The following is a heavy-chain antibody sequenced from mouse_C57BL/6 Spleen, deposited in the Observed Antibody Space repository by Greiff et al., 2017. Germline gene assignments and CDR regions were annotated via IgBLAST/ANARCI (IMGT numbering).Heavy chain of an antibody. CDR3: AREGGRLDYAMDY. CDR2: INYDGSST. Sequence: VQLVESEGGLVQPGSSMKLSCTASGFTFSDYYMAWVRQVPEKGLEWVANINYDGSSTYYLDSLKSRFIISRDNAKNILYLQMSSLKSEDTATYYCAREGGRLDYAMDYWGQGTSVTVSS. J-gene: IGHJ4*01. CDR1: GFTFSDYY. V-gene: IGHV5-16*01.